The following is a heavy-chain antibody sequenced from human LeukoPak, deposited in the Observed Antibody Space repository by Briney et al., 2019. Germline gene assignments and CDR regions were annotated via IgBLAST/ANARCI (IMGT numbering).Heavy chain of an antibody. D-gene: IGHD6-19*01. V-gene: IGHV5-51*01. CDR2: IYPGDSDT. Sequence: GESLKISCKGSGYSFTTYWIGWVRQMPGKGLEWMGIIYPGDSDTKYSPSFQGQVTISADKSISTAYLQWSSLKASDTAVYYCARTGYSSGWHVGSFDYWGQGTLVTVSS. CDR1: GYSFTTYW. CDR3: ARTGYSSGWHVGSFDY. J-gene: IGHJ4*02.